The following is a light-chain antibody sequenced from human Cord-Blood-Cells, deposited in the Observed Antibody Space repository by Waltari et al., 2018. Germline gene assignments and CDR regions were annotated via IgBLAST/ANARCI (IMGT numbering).Light chain of an antibody. J-gene: IGKJ1*01. Sequence: EIVLTQSPGTLSLSPGEIATLSCRASQSVSSSYLAWYQQKPGQPPRLLIYGASSRATGIPDRFSGSGSGTDFTLTISRLEPEDSAVYYCQQYGSSPRTFGQGTKVEIK. CDR2: GAS. CDR3: QQYGSSPRT. CDR1: QSVSSSY. V-gene: IGKV3-20*01.